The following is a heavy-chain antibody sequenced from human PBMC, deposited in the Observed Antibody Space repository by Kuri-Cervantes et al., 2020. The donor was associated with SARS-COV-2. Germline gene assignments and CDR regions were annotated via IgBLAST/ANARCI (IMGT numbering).Heavy chain of an antibody. CDR1: GGSFSGYY. Sequence: SQTLSLTCAVYGGSFSGYYWSWIRQPPGKGLEWIGEINHSGNTNYNPSLKSRVTISVDTSKNQFSLKLSSVTAADTAVYYCARGRHDYGPYYYGMDVWGQGTTVTVSS. V-gene: IGHV4-34*01. CDR3: ARGRHDYGPYYYGMDV. D-gene: IGHD4-17*01. CDR2: INHSGNT. J-gene: IGHJ6*02.